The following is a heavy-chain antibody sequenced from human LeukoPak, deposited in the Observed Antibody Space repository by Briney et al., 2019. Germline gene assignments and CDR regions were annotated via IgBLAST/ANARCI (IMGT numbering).Heavy chain of an antibody. D-gene: IGHD3-22*01. CDR1: GGTFSSYA. J-gene: IGHJ6*02. CDR3: ARVSLGSSGYYTHYYYGMDV. Sequence: SVKVSCKASGGTFSSYAISWVRQAPGQGLEWMGGIIPIFGTANYAQKFQGRVTITADESTSTAYIELSSLRSEDTAVYYCARVSLGSSGYYTHYYYGMDVWGQGTTVTVS. V-gene: IGHV1-69*13. CDR2: IIPIFGTA.